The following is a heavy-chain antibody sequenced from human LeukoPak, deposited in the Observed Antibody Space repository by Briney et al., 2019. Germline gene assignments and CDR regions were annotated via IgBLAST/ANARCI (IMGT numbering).Heavy chain of an antibody. J-gene: IGHJ4*02. D-gene: IGHD6-13*01. CDR3: AKRFRGSSGLYYFDH. V-gene: IGHV3-23*01. CDR2: IRGSGDST. Sequence: GGSLRLSYAASGITFSSYALSWVRQAPGQGLEWVSAIRGSGDSTYYADSVKGRFTISRDNSKNTLYLQMNSLRAEDTAIYYCAKRFRGSSGLYYFDHWGQGTLVTVSS. CDR1: GITFSSYA.